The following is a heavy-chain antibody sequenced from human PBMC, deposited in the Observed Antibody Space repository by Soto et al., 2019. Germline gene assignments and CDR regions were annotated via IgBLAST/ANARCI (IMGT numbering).Heavy chain of an antibody. CDR1: GFSFAYYG. CDR2: ISYDGTEK. V-gene: IGHV3-30*18. Sequence: QVQLVESGGGVVQPGRSLRLSCAASGFSFAYYGMHWVRQAPGKGLEWVAVISYDGTEKYYADSVKGRFTISRDNTKNRLDLQMNSLRGEDTAVYFCTNAYATTALDSWGQGTLVTVSS. D-gene: IGHD4-17*01. J-gene: IGHJ4*02. CDR3: TNAYATTALDS.